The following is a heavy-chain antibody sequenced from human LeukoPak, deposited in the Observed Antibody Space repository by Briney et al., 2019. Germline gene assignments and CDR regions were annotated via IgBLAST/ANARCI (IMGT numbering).Heavy chain of an antibody. CDR1: GGTFSSYA. J-gene: IGHJ4*02. V-gene: IGHV1-69*13. CDR3: ARVRGYSGYEAVGGYFDY. Sequence: VASVTVSCMASGGTFSSYAISWVRQAPPQGLDWMGGIILFFGAANYAQKFQGRVTITADEATSTAYMELSSLRSQDTAVYHCARVRGYSGYEAVGGYFDYWGQGTLVTVSS. CDR2: IILFFGAA. D-gene: IGHD5-12*01.